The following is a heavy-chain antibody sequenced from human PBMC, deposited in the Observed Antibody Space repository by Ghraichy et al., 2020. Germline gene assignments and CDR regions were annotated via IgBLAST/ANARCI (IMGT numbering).Heavy chain of an antibody. D-gene: IGHD5-18*01. J-gene: IGHJ4*02. CDR1: GGSFSGYY. V-gene: IGHV4-34*01. CDR3: ARTKLWLKGVDY. CDR2: INHSGST. Sequence: SETLSLTCAVYGGSFSGYYWSWIRQPPGKGLEWIGEINHSGSTNYNPSLKSRVTISVDTSKNQFSLKLSSVTAADTAVYYCARTKLWLKGVDYWGQGTLVTVSS.